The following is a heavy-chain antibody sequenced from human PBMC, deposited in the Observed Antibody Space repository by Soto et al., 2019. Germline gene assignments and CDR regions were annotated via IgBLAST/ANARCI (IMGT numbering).Heavy chain of an antibody. V-gene: IGHV4-31*03. CDR1: GGSINSGGFY. CDR2: IYYSGST. J-gene: IGHJ4*02. D-gene: IGHD1-26*01. Sequence: SETLSLTCTVSGGSINSGGFYWSWIRQHPGKGLEWIGYIYYSGSTYYNPSLKSRVIISVDTSKNQFSLKLSSVTAADTAVYYCARRWGGSLDYWGQGTLVTVSS. CDR3: ARRWGGSLDY.